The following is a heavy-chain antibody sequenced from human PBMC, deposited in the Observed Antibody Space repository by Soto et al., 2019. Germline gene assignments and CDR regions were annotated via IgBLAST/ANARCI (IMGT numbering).Heavy chain of an antibody. J-gene: IGHJ5*02. CDR2: VYHTGDT. D-gene: IGHD2-21*02. CDR3: AREIVTAGGNNYFDP. CDR1: VGTFASSHW. Sequence: SETLSLTCGVSVGTFASSHWWSWVRQSPGRGLEWIGNVYHTGDTNFNPSLQSRVTFSVDKSNNQFSLRLTSVTAADTAVYFCAREIVTAGGNNYFDPWGPGTLVTVSS. V-gene: IGHV4-4*02.